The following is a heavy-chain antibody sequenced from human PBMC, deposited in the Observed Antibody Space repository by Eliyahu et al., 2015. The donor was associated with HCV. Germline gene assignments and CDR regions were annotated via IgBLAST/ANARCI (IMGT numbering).Heavy chain of an antibody. CDR3: ARSLTGGWCKSASCFEFDF. CDR2: IYWDDDD. V-gene: IGHV2-5*02. J-gene: IGHJ4*02. D-gene: IGHD2-2*01. CDR1: GFSISTSGVG. Sequence: QITLKESGPTLVKPTQTLTLTCIFSGFSISTSGVGVGWIRQPPGKALEWLALIYWDDDDYYTPSLESRLTITRDTSNNQVVLTVTNVDPADTATYYCARSLTGGWCKSASCFEFDFWGQGVLVSVSA.